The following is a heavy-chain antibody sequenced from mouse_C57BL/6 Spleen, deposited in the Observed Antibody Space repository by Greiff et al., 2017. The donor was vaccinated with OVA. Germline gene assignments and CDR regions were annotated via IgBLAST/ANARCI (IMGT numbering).Heavy chain of an antibody. Sequence: QVQLQQPGAELVRPGTSVKLSCKASGYTFTSYWMHWVQQRPGQGLEWIGVIDPSDSYTNYNQKFKGKATLTVDTSSSTAYMQLSSLTSEDSAVYYCARGSKGFDYWGQGTTLTVCS. D-gene: IGHD1-3*01. V-gene: IGHV1-59*01. CDR2: IDPSDSYT. CDR3: ARGSKGFDY. J-gene: IGHJ2*01. CDR1: GYTFTSYW.